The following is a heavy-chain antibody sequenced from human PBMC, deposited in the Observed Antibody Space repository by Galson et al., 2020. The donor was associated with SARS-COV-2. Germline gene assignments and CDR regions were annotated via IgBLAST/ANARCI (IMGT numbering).Heavy chain of an antibody. CDR3: ARVIANEGGSYFSSELGGFDY. J-gene: IGHJ4*02. D-gene: IGHD1-26*01. Sequence: SETLSLTCTVSGGSISSYYWSWIRQPPGKGLEWIGYIYYSGSTNYNPSLKSRVTISVDTSKNQFSLKLSSVTAADTAVYYCARVIANEGGSYFSSELGGFDYWGQGTLVTVSS. CDR2: IYYSGST. V-gene: IGHV4-59*13. CDR1: GGSISSYY.